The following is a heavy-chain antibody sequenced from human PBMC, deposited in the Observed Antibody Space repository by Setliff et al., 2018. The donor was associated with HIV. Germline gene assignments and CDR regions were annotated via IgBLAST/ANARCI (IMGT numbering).Heavy chain of an antibody. V-gene: IGHV4-34*01. Sequence: SETLSLTCAVYGGSFSGYHWNWIRQPPGKGLEWIGEINHSGGTNYNPSLKSRVTISVDTYRNQFSLKLRSVTAADTAMYYCARVSITYWYSIPTFYYYYMDVWGKGTKVTVSS. CDR2: INHSGGT. CDR1: GGSFSGYH. D-gene: IGHD2-15*01. J-gene: IGHJ6*03. CDR3: ARVSITYWYSIPTFYYYYMDV.